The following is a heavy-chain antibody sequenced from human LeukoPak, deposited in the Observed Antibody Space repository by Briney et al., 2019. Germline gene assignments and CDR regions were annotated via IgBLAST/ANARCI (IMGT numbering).Heavy chain of an antibody. J-gene: IGHJ4*02. CDR3: AKHRIATRR. D-gene: IGHD5-12*01. Sequence: AGRSLRLSCAASGFTFSSYGMHWVRQAPGKGLEWVAVIWYDGSNKYYADSVKGRFTISRDNSKNTLYLQMNSLRAEDTAVYYCAKHRIATRRWGQGTLVTVSS. CDR2: IWYDGSNK. CDR1: GFTFSSYG. V-gene: IGHV3-33*06.